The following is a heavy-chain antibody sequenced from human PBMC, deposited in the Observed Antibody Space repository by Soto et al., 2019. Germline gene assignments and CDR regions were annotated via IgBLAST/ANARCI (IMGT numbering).Heavy chain of an antibody. J-gene: IGHJ6*03. Sequence: ASVKVSCKASGYTFTSYGISWVRQAPGQGLEWMGWISAYNGNTNYAQKLQGRVTMTTDTSTSTAYMELRSLRSDDTAVYYCANSYYGSGSHYSSYYYYMDVWGKGTTVTVSS. CDR1: GYTFTSYG. D-gene: IGHD3-10*01. CDR3: ANSYYGSGSHYSSYYYYMDV. CDR2: ISAYNGNT. V-gene: IGHV1-18*01.